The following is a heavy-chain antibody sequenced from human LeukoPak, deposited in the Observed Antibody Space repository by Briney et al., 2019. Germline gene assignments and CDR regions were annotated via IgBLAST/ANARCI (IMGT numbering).Heavy chain of an antibody. J-gene: IGHJ5*02. Sequence: GGSLRLSCAASGFSFSDYGMVWVRQAPGKGLEWISYINGESYTLTYADSVKGRFTISRDNAKTSLYLEMNNLRAEDTAVYYCARDAFRGYQFDPWGQGTLVTVSS. V-gene: IGHV3-48*01. CDR2: INGESYTL. D-gene: IGHD5-12*01. CDR3: ARDAFRGYQFDP. CDR1: GFSFSDYG.